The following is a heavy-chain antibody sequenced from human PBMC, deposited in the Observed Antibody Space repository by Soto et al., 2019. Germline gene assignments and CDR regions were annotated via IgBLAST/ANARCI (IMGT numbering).Heavy chain of an antibody. CDR1: GFTFSSYG. CDR3: ARDRQYYYDSICYFRCYYYYCMHV. CDR2: IWYDGSNK. Sequence: GGSLRLSCAASGFTFSSYGMHWVRHAPGKGLEWVAVIWYDGSNKYYADSVKGRFTISRDNSKNTLYLQMNSLRAEDTAVYYCARDRQYYYDSICYFRCYYYYCMHVWCPAPIVSVS. D-gene: IGHD3-22*01. J-gene: IGHJ6*02. V-gene: IGHV3-33*01.